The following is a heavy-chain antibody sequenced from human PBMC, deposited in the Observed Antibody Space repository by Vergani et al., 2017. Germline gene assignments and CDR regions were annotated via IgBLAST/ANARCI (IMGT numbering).Heavy chain of an antibody. V-gene: IGHV4-59*01. CDR2: IYYSGST. CDR1: GGSISSYY. J-gene: IGHJ4*02. CDR3: AREGVWFGEPRSGFDY. D-gene: IGHD3-10*01. Sequence: QVQLQESGPGLVKPSETLSLTCTVSGGSISSYYWSWIRQHPGKGLEWIGYIYYSGSTNYNPSLKSRVTISVDTSKSQFSLKLSAVTAADTAVYYCAREGVWFGEPRSGFDYWGQGTLVTVSS.